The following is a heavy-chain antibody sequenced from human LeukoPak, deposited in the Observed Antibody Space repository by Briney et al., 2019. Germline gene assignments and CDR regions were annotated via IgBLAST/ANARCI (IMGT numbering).Heavy chain of an antibody. D-gene: IGHD3-16*01. CDR1: GFTFRSYA. V-gene: IGHV3-23*01. Sequence: PGRTLRLSCEASGFTFRSYAMNWGPQAPGKGLEWASVISVSGDGTPNADSAKGRFTISRDNSKNTLYLQMNSLRVEDTAVYSCAKAPGFTLVTSFDWWGQGTLVTVSS. CDR2: ISVSGDGT. J-gene: IGHJ4*02. CDR3: AKAPGFTLVTSFDW.